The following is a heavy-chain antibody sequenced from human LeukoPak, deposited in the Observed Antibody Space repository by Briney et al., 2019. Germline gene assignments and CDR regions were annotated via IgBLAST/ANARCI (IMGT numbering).Heavy chain of an antibody. D-gene: IGHD3-22*01. CDR1: GRSISGSSYY. CDR2: IYYSGTT. Sequence: SETLSLTCTVSGRSISGSSYYWGWIRQPPGKGLEWIGNIYYSGTTHYNPSLKSRVTISVDTSKNHFSLKLSSVTAADTAVYYCARIVGVVVITGADAFDIWGRGTMVTVSS. V-gene: IGHV4-39*01. CDR3: ARIVGVVVITGADAFDI. J-gene: IGHJ3*02.